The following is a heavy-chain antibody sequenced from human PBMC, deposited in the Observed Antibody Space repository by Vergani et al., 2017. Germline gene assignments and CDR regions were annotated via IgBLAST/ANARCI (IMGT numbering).Heavy chain of an antibody. V-gene: IGHV3-30-3*01. D-gene: IGHD3-10*01. CDR2: ISYDGTEK. Sequence: QVKLEESGGGVVQPGRSLRLSCAASGFSFGNYAMHWVRQAPGKGLEWVGVISYDGTEKKYADSVNGRFTISRDNSKKMMSLQMNSLRVEDTAVYYCARGGKGITMVVPSTHLWGQGTQVSVS. CDR3: ARGGKGITMVVPSTHL. J-gene: IGHJ4*02. CDR1: GFSFGNYA.